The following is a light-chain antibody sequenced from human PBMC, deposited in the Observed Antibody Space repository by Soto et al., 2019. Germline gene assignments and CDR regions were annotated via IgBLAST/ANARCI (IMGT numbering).Light chain of an antibody. J-gene: IGLJ3*02. CDR2: GNN. V-gene: IGLV1-40*01. Sequence: QSVLTQPPSVSGAPGQRVTISCTGSSSNIGAGYDVHWYQQFPGTAPKLLIYGNNNRPSGVPDRFSGSKSGTSASLAITGVKADKEAHYCCQSYDSSVSGPWVFGGGSKVTV. CDR1: SSNIGAGYD. CDR3: QSYDSSVSGPWV.